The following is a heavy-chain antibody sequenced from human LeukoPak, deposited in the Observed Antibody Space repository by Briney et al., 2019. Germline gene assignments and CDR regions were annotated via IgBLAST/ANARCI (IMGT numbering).Heavy chain of an antibody. J-gene: IGHJ5*02. D-gene: IGHD3-22*01. V-gene: IGHV4-4*02. CDR3: ARARKENYYDSSGRWFDR. Sequence: PSGTLSLTCAVSGGSISSTNWWSCVRQPPGTGLEWIGEINHSGSTNYNPSLKSRVTLSVDKSNNQFSLKLSSVTAADTAIYYCARARKENYYDSSGRWFDRWGQGTLVTVSS. CDR2: INHSGST. CDR1: GGSISSTNW.